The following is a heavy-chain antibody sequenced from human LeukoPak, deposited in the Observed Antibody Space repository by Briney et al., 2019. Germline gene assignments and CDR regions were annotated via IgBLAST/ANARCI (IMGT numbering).Heavy chain of an antibody. CDR3: AKTSFTTTVVTFFDAFDI. Sequence: SETLSLTCTVSGGSISSYYWSWIRQPPGKGPEWIGYIYYSGSTNYNPSLKSRVTISVDTSKNQFSLKLSSVTAADTAVYYCAKTSFTTTVVTFFDAFDIWGQGTMVTVSS. D-gene: IGHD4-23*01. CDR2: IYYSGST. CDR1: GGSISSYY. V-gene: IGHV4-59*08. J-gene: IGHJ3*02.